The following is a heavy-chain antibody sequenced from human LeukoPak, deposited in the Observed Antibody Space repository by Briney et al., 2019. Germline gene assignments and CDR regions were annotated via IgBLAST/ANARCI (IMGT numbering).Heavy chain of an antibody. J-gene: IGHJ4*02. CDR2: IGIRSLTP. Sequence: PGGSLRLSCAASGFTFSNYAMTWVRLARGRGLEWVSVIGIRSLTPTYAQSVKGRFTISRDDSKNTLYLQMNSLRAEDTAIYYCAIDFRCDWWGQGTLVTVSS. CDR3: AIDFRCDW. D-gene: IGHD2-21*01. CDR1: GFTFSNYA. V-gene: IGHV3-23*01.